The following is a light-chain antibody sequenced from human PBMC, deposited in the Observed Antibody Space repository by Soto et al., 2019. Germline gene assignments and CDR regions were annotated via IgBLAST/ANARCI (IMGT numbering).Light chain of an antibody. CDR2: KAT. CDR1: QSISSW. Sequence: DIQMTQSPSTLSASVGDRVTITCRASQSISSWLAWYQQKPGKAPKLLIYKATSLEGGVPSRFSGSGSGTEFTLTSSSLQPDDFATYYCQQYNSYPYTFGQGTKLEIK. J-gene: IGKJ2*01. V-gene: IGKV1-5*03. CDR3: QQYNSYPYT.